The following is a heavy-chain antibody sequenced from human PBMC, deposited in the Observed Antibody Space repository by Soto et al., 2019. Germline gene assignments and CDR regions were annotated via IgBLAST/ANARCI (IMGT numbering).Heavy chain of an antibody. Sequence: QVHLQQWGAGLLKPSETLSLTCAVYGESFIGYYWTWIRQPPGKGLEWIGEINHRGSANYNPSLKSRVTISVDTANNQFSLKLSSVTAADTSVHYCARTDIVTTNCFDPWGQGTLVTVSS. CDR3: ARTDIVTTNCFDP. CDR2: INHRGSA. V-gene: IGHV4-34*02. J-gene: IGHJ5*02. CDR1: GESFIGYY. D-gene: IGHD5-12*01.